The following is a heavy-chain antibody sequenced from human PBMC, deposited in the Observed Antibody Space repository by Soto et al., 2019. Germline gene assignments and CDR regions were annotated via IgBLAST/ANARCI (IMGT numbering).Heavy chain of an antibody. CDR3: AKEGYERTFKFDY. D-gene: IGHD2-15*01. V-gene: IGHV3-23*01. J-gene: IGHJ4*02. CDR2: IDGSGGDT. CDR1: GFTFSSCA. Sequence: GGSLRLSCAASGFTFSSCAMSWVRQGPGKGLEWVSGIDGSGGDTFYADSVRGRFTISRDDSKNTLYLQMNSLRAEDTAVYYCAKEGYERTFKFDYWGQGTPDTGSS.